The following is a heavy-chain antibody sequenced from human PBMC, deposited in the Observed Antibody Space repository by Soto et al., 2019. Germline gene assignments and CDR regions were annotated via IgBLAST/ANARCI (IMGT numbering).Heavy chain of an antibody. V-gene: IGHV4-59*01. CDR2: ICNSGTT. Sequence: SETLSLTCTVSGGSIRSYCWTWIRQPPGEGLEWIGCICNSGTTNYNPSLKSRVTISVDTSKNQFSLKLSSVTAADTAVYYCARVNVLRFLEWPTKFDPWGQGTLVTVSS. CDR1: GGSIRSYC. J-gene: IGHJ5*02. CDR3: ARVNVLRFLEWPTKFDP. D-gene: IGHD3-3*01.